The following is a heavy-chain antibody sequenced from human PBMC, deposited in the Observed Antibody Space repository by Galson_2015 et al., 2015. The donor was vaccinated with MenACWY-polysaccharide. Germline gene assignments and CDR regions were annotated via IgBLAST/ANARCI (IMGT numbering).Heavy chain of an antibody. CDR1: GFTFSSYA. Sequence: SLRLSCAASGFTFSSYAMSWVRQAPGKGLEWVSAIGGSGGRTYYADSVKGRFTLSRDNSKNTLHLQMNSLRAEDTAVYYCAKMRGPGSHYDYGMGVWGQGTTVTVSS. J-gene: IGHJ6*02. CDR2: IGGSGGRT. V-gene: IGHV3-23*01. D-gene: IGHD3-10*01. CDR3: AKMRGPGSHYDYGMGV.